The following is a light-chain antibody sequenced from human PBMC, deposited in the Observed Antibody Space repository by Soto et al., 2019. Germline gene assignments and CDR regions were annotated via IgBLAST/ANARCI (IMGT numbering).Light chain of an antibody. CDR3: QSYDSSQGV. J-gene: IGLJ1*01. CDR1: KNDIGVYDF. CDR2: EVV. Sequence: QSALTQPPSASGSPGQSVTISCTGTKNDIGVYDFVSWYQHHPGKAPRLIIYEVVQRPSGVPDRFSGSKSGNTASLTITGLQAEDGADYYCQSYDSSQGVFGTGNKVTFL. V-gene: IGLV2-8*01.